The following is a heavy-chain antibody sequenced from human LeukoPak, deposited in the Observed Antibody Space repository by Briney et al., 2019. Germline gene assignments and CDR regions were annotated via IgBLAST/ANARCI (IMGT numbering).Heavy chain of an antibody. J-gene: IGHJ4*02. CDR1: SGSFSGYY. V-gene: IGHV4-34*01. CDR3: ASSWHYGATFDY. CDR2: INHSGST. Sequence: TSETLSLTCAVYSGSFSGYYWSWIRQPPGKGLEWIGEINHSGSTNYNPSLKSRVTISVDTSKNQFSLKLSSVTAADTAVYYCASSWHYGATFDYWGQGTLVTVSS. D-gene: IGHD4-17*01.